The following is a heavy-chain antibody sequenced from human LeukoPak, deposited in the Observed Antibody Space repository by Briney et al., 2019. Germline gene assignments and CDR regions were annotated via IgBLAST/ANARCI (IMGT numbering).Heavy chain of an antibody. V-gene: IGHV4-59*01. CDR3: ARAPLSGSWYSY. CDR2: IYYSGST. D-gene: IGHD6-13*01. CDR1: GGSSSSYY. J-gene: IGHJ4*02. Sequence: PSETLSLTCTVSGGSSSSYYWSWIRQPPGKGLEWIGYIYYSGSTNYNPSLKSRVTISVDTSKNQFSLKLSSVTAADTAVYYCARAPLSGSWYSYWGQGTLVTVSS.